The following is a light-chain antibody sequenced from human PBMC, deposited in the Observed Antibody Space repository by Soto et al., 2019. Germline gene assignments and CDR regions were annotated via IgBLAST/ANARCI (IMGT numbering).Light chain of an antibody. Sequence: SYELTQPPSVSVAPGQTARITCGADNIGGKSVHWYQQKTGQAPVLVVYDIRDRPSGIPERFSGSNSGNTATLTISRVEAGDEADYYCQVWDCSSDHYVFGTGTKGTVL. J-gene: IGLJ1*01. CDR1: NIGGKS. CDR3: QVWDCSSDHYV. V-gene: IGLV3-21*02. CDR2: DIR.